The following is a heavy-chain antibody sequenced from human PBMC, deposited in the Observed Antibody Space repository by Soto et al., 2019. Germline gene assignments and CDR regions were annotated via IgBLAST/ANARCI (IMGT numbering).Heavy chain of an antibody. Sequence: QVVLEQSGGEVKKPGASVKVSCKASGYTFSGYSITWVRQAPGQGLEWMGRISGYNGNTNYARTLRDRLTLTTDTSTSTAYMELRSLTSDDTAVYYCARYVFCGGAPACPDIDVWCQGTTVTVSS. D-gene: IGHD2-21*01. V-gene: IGHV1-18*04. CDR1: GYTFSGYS. CDR2: ISGYNGNT. J-gene: IGHJ6*02. CDR3: ARYVFCGGAPACPDIDV.